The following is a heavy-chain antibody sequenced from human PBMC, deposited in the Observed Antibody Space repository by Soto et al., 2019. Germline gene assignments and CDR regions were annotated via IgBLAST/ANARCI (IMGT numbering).Heavy chain of an antibody. V-gene: IGHV3-33*01. Sequence: QVQLVESGGGVVQPGRSLRLSCAASGFTFSSYGMHWVRQAPGKGLEWVAVIWYDGSNKYYADSVKGRFTISRDNSKNPLYLQTNRLRAEDTAVYYCARDVASRWSVVTPRLHDAFDIWGQGTMVTVSS. CDR1: GFTFSSYG. J-gene: IGHJ3*02. CDR2: IWYDGSNK. D-gene: IGHD2-15*01. CDR3: ARDVASRWSVVTPRLHDAFDI.